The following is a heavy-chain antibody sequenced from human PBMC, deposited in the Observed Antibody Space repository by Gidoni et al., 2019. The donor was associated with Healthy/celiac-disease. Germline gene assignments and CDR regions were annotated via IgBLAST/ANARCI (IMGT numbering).Heavy chain of an antibody. CDR3: ARIGCSSTSCYSYYFDY. CDR1: GFTFSSYW. J-gene: IGHJ4*02. CDR2: IKQDGSEK. V-gene: IGHV3-7*03. D-gene: IGHD2-2*01. Sequence: EVQLVESGGGLVQPGGSLRLSCAASGFTFSSYWMSWVRQAPGKGLEWVANIKQDGSEKYYGDSVKGRFTISRDNAKNSLYLQMNSLRAEDTAVYYCARIGCSSTSCYSYYFDYWGQGTLVTVSS.